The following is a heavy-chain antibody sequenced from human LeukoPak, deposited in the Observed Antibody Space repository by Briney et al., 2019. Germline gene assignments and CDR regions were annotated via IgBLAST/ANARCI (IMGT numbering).Heavy chain of an antibody. CDR2: INHSGST. D-gene: IGHD2-15*01. CDR3: ARHSDIKTSPLKH. V-gene: IGHV4-34*01. J-gene: IGHJ1*01. Sequence: PSETLSLTCAVYGGSFSGYYWSWVRQPPGKGLEWIGEINHSGSTNYNPSLKSRVTISVDTSKKQFSLKLSSATAADTAVYYCARHSDIKTSPLKHWGQGTLVTVSS. CDR1: GGSFSGYY.